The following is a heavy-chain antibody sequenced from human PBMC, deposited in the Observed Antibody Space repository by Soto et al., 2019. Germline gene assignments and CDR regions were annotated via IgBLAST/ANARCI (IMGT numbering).Heavy chain of an antibody. Sequence: EVQLVESGGGLVKPGGSLRLSCAASGFTFSSYSMNWVRQAPGKGLEWVSSISSSSSYIYYADSVKGRFTISRDNPNNSLSLQRNTLSAAATAVYYCARDYEPGAYNPFGTFDIWGQGTMVTVSS. V-gene: IGHV3-21*01. CDR1: GFTFSSYS. J-gene: IGHJ3*02. CDR2: ISSSSSYI. CDR3: ARDYEPGAYNPFGTFDI. D-gene: IGHD4-17*01.